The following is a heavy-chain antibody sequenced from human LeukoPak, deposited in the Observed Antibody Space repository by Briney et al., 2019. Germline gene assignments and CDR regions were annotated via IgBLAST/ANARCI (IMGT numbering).Heavy chain of an antibody. CDR1: GFTLSSYG. D-gene: IGHD4-17*01. CDR3: AKRFMDGNYGLGWGYYYYYGMDV. V-gene: IGHV3-23*01. CDR2: FSGRGGRT. Sequence: GGSLRLSCAASGFTLSSYGMSWVRQAPGKGLEWVSTFSGRGGRTDYADSVKGRFTISRDNSQNRLYLQMNSLRAEDTAVYYCAKRFMDGNYGLGWGYYYYYGMDVWGQGTTVTVSS. J-gene: IGHJ6*02.